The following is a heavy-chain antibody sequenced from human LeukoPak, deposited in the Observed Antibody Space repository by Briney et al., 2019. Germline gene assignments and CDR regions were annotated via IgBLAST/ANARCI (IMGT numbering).Heavy chain of an antibody. D-gene: IGHD1-26*01. V-gene: IGHV3-43*01. CDR2: ISWDGGST. Sequence: GGSLRLSCAASGFTFDDYTMHWVRQAPGKGLEWVSLISWDGGSTYYADSVKGRFTISRDNSKNSLYLQMNSLRTEDTALYYCAKEGVGAGYYYMDVWGKGTTVTVSS. J-gene: IGHJ6*03. CDR3: AKEGVGAGYYYMDV. CDR1: GFTFDDYT.